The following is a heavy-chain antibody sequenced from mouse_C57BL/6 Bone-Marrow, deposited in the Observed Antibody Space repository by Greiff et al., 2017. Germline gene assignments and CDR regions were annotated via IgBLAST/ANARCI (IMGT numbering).Heavy chain of an antibody. CDR2: IDPSDSYT. J-gene: IGHJ3*01. Sequence: QVQLQQPGAELVMPGASVKLSCKASGYTFTSYWMHWVKQRPGQGLEWIGEIDPSDSYTNYNQKFKGKSTLTLDKSSSTAYMQLSSLTSEDSAVYYCARDGYYPLAYWGQGTLVTVSA. D-gene: IGHD2-3*01. V-gene: IGHV1-69*01. CDR1: GYTFTSYW. CDR3: ARDGYYPLAY.